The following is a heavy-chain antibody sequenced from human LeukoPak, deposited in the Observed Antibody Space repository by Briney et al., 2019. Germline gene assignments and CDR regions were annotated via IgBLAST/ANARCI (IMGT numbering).Heavy chain of an antibody. CDR2: ISGIGGST. Sequence: RGGSLRLSCAASGFTFSRYAMSWVRQAPRKGLEWVSAISGIGGSTYYADSVKGRFTIYRDNSKNTLYLQMNSLRAEDTAVYYCAKDTIAAAGTRWFDPWGQGTLVTVSS. CDR1: GFTFSRYA. V-gene: IGHV3-23*01. D-gene: IGHD6-13*01. CDR3: AKDTIAAAGTRWFDP. J-gene: IGHJ5*02.